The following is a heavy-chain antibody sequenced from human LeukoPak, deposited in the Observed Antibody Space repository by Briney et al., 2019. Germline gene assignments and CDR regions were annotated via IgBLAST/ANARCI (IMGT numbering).Heavy chain of an antibody. Sequence: ASVKVSCKASGYTFTSYGISWVRQAPGQGLEWMGWISAYNGNTNYAQKLQGRVTMTTDTSTSTAYMELRSLRSDDTAVYNCARDLTGTERGYYYYYMDVWGKGTTVSVSS. CDR3: ARDLTGTERGYYYYYMDV. CDR2: ISAYNGNT. CDR1: GYTFTSYG. V-gene: IGHV1-18*01. J-gene: IGHJ6*03. D-gene: IGHD1-20*01.